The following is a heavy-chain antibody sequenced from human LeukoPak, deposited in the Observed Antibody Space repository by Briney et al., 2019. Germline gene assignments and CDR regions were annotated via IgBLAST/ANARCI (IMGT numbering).Heavy chain of an antibody. CDR3: ARAGGWYYFDY. D-gene: IGHD6-19*01. CDR2: IKQDGSEE. CDR1: GFTFSYYW. J-gene: IGHJ4*02. V-gene: IGHV3-7*04. Sequence: GGSLRLSCEASGFTFSYYWMSWVRQAPGKGLEWVANIKQDGSEEYYVDSVKGRFTISRDNAKNSLYLQMNSLRAEDTAVYYCARAGGWYYFDYWGQGTLVTVSS.